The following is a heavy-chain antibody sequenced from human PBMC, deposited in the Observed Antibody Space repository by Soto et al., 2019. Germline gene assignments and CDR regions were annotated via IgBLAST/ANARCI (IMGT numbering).Heavy chain of an antibody. Sequence: PSETLSLTCAVSGGSISSSDWWSWVRQPPGKELEWIGEIYYSGNTNYSPSLESRVTMSVDKSKNQFSLKLTSVTAADTAVYYCVRRASGPFDVWGQGTMVTV. J-gene: IGHJ3*01. V-gene: IGHV4-4*02. CDR2: IYYSGNT. CDR1: GGSISSSDW. D-gene: IGHD2-8*02. CDR3: VRRASGPFDV.